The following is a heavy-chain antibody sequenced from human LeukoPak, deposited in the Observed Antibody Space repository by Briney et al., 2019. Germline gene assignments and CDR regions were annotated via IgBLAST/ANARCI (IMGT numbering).Heavy chain of an antibody. V-gene: IGHV3-33*01. D-gene: IGHD3-10*01. CDR3: ARPSLSGSALPPFDY. J-gene: IGHJ4*02. Sequence: PGRSLRLSCAASGFTFSRYGMHWVRQAPGKGLEWVAVIWYDGNNKYYVDSVKGRFTISRDNSMNTLYLQMNSLRAEDTAVYYCARPSLSGSALPPFDYWGQGTLVTVSS. CDR1: GFTFSRYG. CDR2: IWYDGNNK.